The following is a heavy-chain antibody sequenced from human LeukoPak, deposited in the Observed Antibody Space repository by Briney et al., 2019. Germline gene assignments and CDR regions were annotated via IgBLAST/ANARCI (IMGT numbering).Heavy chain of an antibody. Sequence: ASVKVSCKASGYTFTSYDINWVRQATGQGLEWMGWMNPNSGNTGYAQKFQGRVTMTRNTSISAAYMELSSLRSEDTAVYYCARTYYDSSGYSGFDYWGQGTLVTVSS. CDR3: ARTYYDSSGYSGFDY. CDR2: MNPNSGNT. D-gene: IGHD3-22*01. J-gene: IGHJ4*02. V-gene: IGHV1-8*01. CDR1: GYTFTSYD.